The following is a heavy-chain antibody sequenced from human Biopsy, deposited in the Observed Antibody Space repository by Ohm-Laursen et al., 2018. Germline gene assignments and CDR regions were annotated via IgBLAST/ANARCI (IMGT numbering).Heavy chain of an antibody. D-gene: IGHD1-14*01. V-gene: IGHV3-21*06. CDR1: GFSLRNYT. Sequence: GSLRLSCAASGFSLRNYTINWVRQASGKGLEWVSSISRSTSHILYAETLKGRFTSSRDNAKNSVYLQMNSLRAEDTGVYYCARGRSHLLPDHDWFDPWGQGTLVTVSS. J-gene: IGHJ5*02. CDR3: ARGRSHLLPDHDWFDP. CDR2: ISRSTSHI.